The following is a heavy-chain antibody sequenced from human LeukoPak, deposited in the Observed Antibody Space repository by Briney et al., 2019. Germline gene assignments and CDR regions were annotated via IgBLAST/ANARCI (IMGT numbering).Heavy chain of an antibody. D-gene: IGHD1-26*01. CDR2: ISSSGSTI. CDR3: ATGGSRGIDY. J-gene: IGHJ4*02. Sequence: GGSLRLSCAASGFTFSSYEMNWVRRAPGKGLEWVSYISSSGSTIYYADSVKGRFTISRDNAKNSLYLQMNSLRAEDTAVYYCATGGSRGIDYWGQGTLVTVSS. V-gene: IGHV3-48*03. CDR1: GFTFSSYE.